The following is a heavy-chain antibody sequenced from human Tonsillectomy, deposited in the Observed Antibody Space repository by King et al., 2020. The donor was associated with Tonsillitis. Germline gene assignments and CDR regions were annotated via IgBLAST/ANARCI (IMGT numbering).Heavy chain of an antibody. D-gene: IGHD3-22*01. CDR1: GFIVSSNY. Sequence: VQLVESGGGLIQPGGSLRLSCAASGFIVSSNYMSWVRQAPGKGLEWVSVIYSGGTTYYADSVKGRFTISRDNSKNTLFLQMNSLRAEDTAVYYCARDPGYFSFDSWGQGTLVTVSS. J-gene: IGHJ4*02. CDR3: ARDPGYFSFDS. CDR2: IYSGGTT. V-gene: IGHV3-53*01.